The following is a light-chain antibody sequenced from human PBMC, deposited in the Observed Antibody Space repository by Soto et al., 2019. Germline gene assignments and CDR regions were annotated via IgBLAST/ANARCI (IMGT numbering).Light chain of an antibody. J-gene: IGKJ3*01. Sequence: EIVLTQSPATLSLSPGERAALSCRASQSVSSFLAWYQQKPGQAPRILIYDSSYRATGIPVRFSGSGSGTDFTLPISSLEPEDFAVYYCQQRSNWPPTFGPGTKVDIK. CDR1: QSVSSF. CDR2: DSS. V-gene: IGKV3-11*01. CDR3: QQRSNWPPT.